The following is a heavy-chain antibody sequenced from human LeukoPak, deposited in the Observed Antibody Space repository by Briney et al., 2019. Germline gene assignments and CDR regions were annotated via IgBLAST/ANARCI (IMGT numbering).Heavy chain of an antibody. Sequence: SETLSLTCAVSGDSISNYYWSWIRQPPGKGLEWIGYIYYRGNTNYNPSLKSRVAISVDTSKNQFSLELNSLTAADTAVYYCARGSIAMATSTWFDPWGQGTLVIVSS. V-gene: IGHV4-59*01. CDR1: GDSISNYY. J-gene: IGHJ5*02. D-gene: IGHD5-18*01. CDR3: ARGSIAMATSTWFDP. CDR2: IYYRGNT.